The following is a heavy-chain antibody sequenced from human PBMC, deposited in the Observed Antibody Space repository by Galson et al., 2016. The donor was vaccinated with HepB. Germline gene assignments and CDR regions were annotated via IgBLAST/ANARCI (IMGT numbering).Heavy chain of an antibody. D-gene: IGHD2-8*01. V-gene: IGHV1-69*13. J-gene: IGHJ3*02. CDR2: IIPIFGTT. Sequence: SVKVSCKASGGTFSSFLINWVRQAPGQGLEWMGGIIPIFGTTNYAQKFQGRVTITADESTSTAYMELSSLRSEDTAVYYCARGLLYPDAFDIWGQGTMVTVSS. CDR3: ARGLLYPDAFDI. CDR1: GGTFSSFL.